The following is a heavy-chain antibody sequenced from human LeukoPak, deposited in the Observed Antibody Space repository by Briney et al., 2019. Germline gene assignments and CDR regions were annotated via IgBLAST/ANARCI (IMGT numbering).Heavy chain of an antibody. CDR3: AKDMVRGVINWFDP. D-gene: IGHD3-10*01. V-gene: IGHV3-23*01. J-gene: IGHJ5*02. CDR2: ISGSGGST. Sequence: GGSLRLSCAASGFTFSSYGMSWVRQAPGKGLEWVSAISGSGGSTYYADSVKGRFTISRDNSKNTLYLQMNSLRAEDTAVYYCAKDMVRGVINWFDPWGQGTLVTVSS. CDR1: GFTFSSYG.